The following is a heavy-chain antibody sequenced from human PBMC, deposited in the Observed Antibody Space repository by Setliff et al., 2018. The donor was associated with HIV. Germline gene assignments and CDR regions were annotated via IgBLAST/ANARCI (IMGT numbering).Heavy chain of an antibody. D-gene: IGHD3-3*01. J-gene: IGHJ5*02. CDR3: ARRGRFMGWFDP. CDR1: GGSFSNFF. CDR2: INSSGTT. V-gene: IGHV4-4*09. Sequence: SGTLSLTCTVSGGSFSNFFWNWIRQPPGKGLEWIGYINSSGTTNYNPSLKSRVNISIDPSKNHFTLRLSSVTVADTAVYYCARRGRFMGWFDPWGQGSRVTVSS.